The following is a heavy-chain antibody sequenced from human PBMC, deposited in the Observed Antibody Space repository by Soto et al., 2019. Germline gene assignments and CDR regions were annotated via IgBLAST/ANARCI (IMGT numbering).Heavy chain of an antibody. CDR3: RRGGGGPHRWFDP. CDR2: INHSGST. D-gene: IGHD3-10*01. CDR1: GGSFSGYD. J-gene: IGHJ5*02. Sequence: SETLRLTCAVYGGSFSGYDWSWIRQPPGKGLEWIGEINHSGSTNYNPSLKRRVTISVDTSKNQFSLKLRSVTAADTAAYYCRRGGGGPHRWFDPWGKGTPVTVS. V-gene: IGHV4-34*01.